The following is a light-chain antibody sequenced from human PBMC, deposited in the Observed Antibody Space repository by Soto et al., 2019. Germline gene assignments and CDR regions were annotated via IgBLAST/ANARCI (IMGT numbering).Light chain of an antibody. CDR2: GAS. V-gene: IGKV3-20*01. CDR3: QQYDSSPRT. CDR1: QSVSTRS. Sequence: EIVLTQSPGTLSLSPGERATLSCRASQSVSTRSLAWYQQKPGQAPRLFISGASSRAADIPDRFSGSGSGTDFTLTINRLEPEDFAVYYCQQYDSSPRTFGQGTKVE. J-gene: IGKJ1*01.